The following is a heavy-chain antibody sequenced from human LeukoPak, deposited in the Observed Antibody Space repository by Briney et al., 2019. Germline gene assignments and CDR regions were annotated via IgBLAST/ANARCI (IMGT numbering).Heavy chain of an antibody. Sequence: SETLSLTCTVSGGSISSSSYYWGWIRQPPGKGLEWIGSIYYSGSTYYNPSLKSRVTISVDTSKNQFSLKLSSVTAADTAVYYCARLDWLSGTWFDYWGQGTLVTASS. CDR2: IYYSGST. J-gene: IGHJ4*02. CDR3: ARLDWLSGTWFDY. D-gene: IGHD3-9*01. V-gene: IGHV4-39*01. CDR1: GGSISSSSYY.